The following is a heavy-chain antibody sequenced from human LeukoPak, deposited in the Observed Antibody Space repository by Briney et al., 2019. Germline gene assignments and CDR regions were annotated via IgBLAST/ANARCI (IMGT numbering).Heavy chain of an antibody. CDR1: GVTFVCYW. J-gene: IGHJ4*02. D-gene: IGHD5-18*01. CDR2: INGYGSST. CDR3: PRDAPGNTALDY. Sequence: GGSLRLSCAASGVTFVCYWRHWVRQAPGKGLVWVWRINGYGSSTDFADSVKGGFIISRDNNKKTLYLLMNSLRADDTAVYYCPRDAPGNTALDYWGQGTLVTVSS. V-gene: IGHV3-74*01.